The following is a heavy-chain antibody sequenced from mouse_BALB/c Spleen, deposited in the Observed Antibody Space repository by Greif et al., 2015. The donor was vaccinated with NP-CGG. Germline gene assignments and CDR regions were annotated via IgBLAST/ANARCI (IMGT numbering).Heavy chain of an antibody. J-gene: IGHJ4*01. D-gene: IGHD2-3*01. V-gene: IGHV1S81*02. Sequence: VQLQQSGAELVKPGASVKLSCKASGYTFTSYYMYWVKQRPGQGLEWIGEINPSNGGTNFNEKFKSKATLTVDKSSSTAYMQLSSLTSEDSAVYYCTRRIYDGYSYAMDYWGQGTSVTVSS. CDR1: GYTFTSYY. CDR2: INPSNGGT. CDR3: TRRIYDGYSYAMDY.